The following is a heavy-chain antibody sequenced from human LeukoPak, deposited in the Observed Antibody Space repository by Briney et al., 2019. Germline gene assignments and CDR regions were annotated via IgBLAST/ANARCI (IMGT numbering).Heavy chain of an antibody. CDR2: IYYSGST. CDR3: ARLISGSYRLDY. CDR1: GGSISGSSYY. V-gene: IGHV4-39*07. D-gene: IGHD1-26*01. J-gene: IGHJ4*02. Sequence: SETLSLTCTVSGGSISGSSYYWGWIRQPPGKGLEWIGSIYYSGSTYYNPSLNSRVTISVDTSKNQFSLKLSSVTAADTAVYYCARLISGSYRLDYWGQGTLVTVSS.